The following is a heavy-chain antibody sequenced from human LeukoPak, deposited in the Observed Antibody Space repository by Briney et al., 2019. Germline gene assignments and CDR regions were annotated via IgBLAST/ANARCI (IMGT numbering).Heavy chain of an antibody. CDR3: ARGDYGASNDY. CDR1: GYTFTNYG. J-gene: IGHJ4*02. CDR2: ISTYNGNT. D-gene: IGHD4-17*01. V-gene: IGHV1-18*01. Sequence: ASVKVSCKASGYTFTNYGISWVRQAPGQGLEWMGWISTYNGNTDYAQKLQGRVTMTTDTSTTTACMELRSLRSDDTALYYCARGDYGASNDYWGQGTLVTVSS.